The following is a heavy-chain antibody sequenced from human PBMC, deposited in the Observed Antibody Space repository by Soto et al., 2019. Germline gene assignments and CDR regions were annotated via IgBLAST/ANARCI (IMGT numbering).Heavy chain of an antibody. CDR2: IYPGDSDT. J-gene: IGHJ4*02. CDR3: ATTGTTGYYFDY. Sequence: EVQLVQSGAEVKEPGESLKISCKGSAYTFTSNWIGWVRQMPGKGLEWMGIIYPGDSDTRYSPSFQGQVTISVDKSISAAYLQWSSLKASDSAMYYCATTGTTGYYFDYWGQGTLVTVSS. D-gene: IGHD1-1*01. V-gene: IGHV5-51*01. CDR1: AYTFTSNW.